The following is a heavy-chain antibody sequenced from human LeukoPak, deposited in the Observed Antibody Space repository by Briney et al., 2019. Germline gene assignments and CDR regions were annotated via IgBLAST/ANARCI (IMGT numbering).Heavy chain of an antibody. CDR2: LDSEDGKT. J-gene: IGHJ4*02. D-gene: IGHD3-10*01. Sequence: ASVKVSCKVSGAILIELSIHWVRQSTGKGLEWMGGLDSEDGKTKAAQSFLDRVSLTEDTSLATAYMELRSLTSEDTAVYYCVTGSSERDYYDSGTYYLGDSWGQGTVVTVSS. V-gene: IGHV1-24*01. CDR1: GAILIELS. CDR3: VTGSSERDYYDSGTYYLGDS.